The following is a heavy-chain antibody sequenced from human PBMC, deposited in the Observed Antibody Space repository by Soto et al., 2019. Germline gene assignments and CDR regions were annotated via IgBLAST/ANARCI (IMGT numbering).Heavy chain of an antibody. CDR1: GGSFSGYY. D-gene: IGHD3-22*01. V-gene: IGHV4-34*01. Sequence: PSETLSLTCAVYGGSFSGYYWTWIRQPPGTGLEWIGEINHSGSTNYNPSLKSRVTISVDTSKNQFSLKLTSVTASDSAMYYYARLTLAQDSSGYNIFDYWGLGTLVTVSS. J-gene: IGHJ4*02. CDR3: ARLTLAQDSSGYNIFDY. CDR2: INHSGST.